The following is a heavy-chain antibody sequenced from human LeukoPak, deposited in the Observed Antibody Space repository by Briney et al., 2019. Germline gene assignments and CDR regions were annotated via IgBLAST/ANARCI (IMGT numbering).Heavy chain of an antibody. Sequence: SETLSLTCTVSSGSINSYYWTWIRQPPGKGLEWIGNTFYSGSTNCNPSLMSRVSISVDTSKNQVSLNLNSVTAADTAVYYCATVAVVRGVTFFDYWGQGTLVTVSS. CDR1: SGSINSYY. CDR2: TFYSGST. CDR3: ATVAVVRGVTFFDY. D-gene: IGHD3-10*01. V-gene: IGHV4-59*12. J-gene: IGHJ4*02.